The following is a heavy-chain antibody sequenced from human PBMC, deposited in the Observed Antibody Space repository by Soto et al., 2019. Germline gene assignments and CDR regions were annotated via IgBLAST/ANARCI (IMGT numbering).Heavy chain of an antibody. CDR2: IYYSGST. CDR1: GGSISSGDYY. Sequence: SETLSLTCTVSGGSISSGDYYWSRIRQPPGKGLEWIGYIYYSGSTYYNPSLKSRVTISVDTSKNQFSLKLSSVTAADTAVYYCARASIYDFWSGYYLAGNWFDPWGQGTLVTVSS. V-gene: IGHV4-30-4*01. D-gene: IGHD3-3*01. CDR3: ARASIYDFWSGYYLAGNWFDP. J-gene: IGHJ5*02.